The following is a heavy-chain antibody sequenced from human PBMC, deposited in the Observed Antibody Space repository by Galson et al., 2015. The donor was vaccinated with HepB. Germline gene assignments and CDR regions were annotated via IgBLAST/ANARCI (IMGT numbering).Heavy chain of an antibody. Sequence: SLRLSCAASGFTFDDYAMHWVRQAPGKGLEWVSGISWNSGSIGYADSVKGRFTISRDNSENTLYLLMNSLRPEDTAMYYCAKCPPRSGGSCYVFQSWGLGTLVTVSS. CDR1: GFTFDDYA. CDR3: AKCPPRSGGSCYVFQS. CDR2: ISWNSGSI. V-gene: IGHV3-9*01. J-gene: IGHJ5*02. D-gene: IGHD2-15*01.